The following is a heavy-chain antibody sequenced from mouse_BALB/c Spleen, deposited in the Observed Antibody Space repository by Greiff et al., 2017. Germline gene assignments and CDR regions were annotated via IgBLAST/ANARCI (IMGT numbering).Heavy chain of an antibody. Sequence: EVQLQESGTVLARPGASVKMSCKASGYTFTSYWMHWVKQRPGQGLEWIGAIYPGNSDTSYNQKFKGKAKLTAVTSTSTAYMELSSLTNEDSAVYYCTRTTTVVAGAMDYWGQGTSVTVSS. CDR1: GYTFTSYW. CDR3: TRTTTVVAGAMDY. CDR2: IYPGNSDT. D-gene: IGHD1-1*01. J-gene: IGHJ4*01. V-gene: IGHV1-5*01.